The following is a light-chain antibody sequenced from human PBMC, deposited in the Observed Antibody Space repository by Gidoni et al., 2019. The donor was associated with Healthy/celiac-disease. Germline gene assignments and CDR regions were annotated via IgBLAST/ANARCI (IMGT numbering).Light chain of an antibody. CDR1: QSVLYSSNNKNY. J-gene: IGKJ4*01. Sequence: DIVMTQSPESLDVSLGERATINCKSSQSVLYSSNNKNYLAWYQQKPGQPPKLLIYWASTRESGVPDRFSGSGSGTDFTLTISSLQAEDVAVYYCQQYYSTPLTFGGGTKVEIK. V-gene: IGKV4-1*01. CDR3: QQYYSTPLT. CDR2: WAS.